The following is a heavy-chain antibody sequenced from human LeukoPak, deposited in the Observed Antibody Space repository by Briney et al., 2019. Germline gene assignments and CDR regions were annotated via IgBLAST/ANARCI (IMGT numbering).Heavy chain of an antibody. D-gene: IGHD6-19*01. V-gene: IGHV1-69*13. CDR3: ARAPYSSGGSTNYYYYYYMDV. J-gene: IGHJ6*03. Sequence: GASVKVSCKASGGTFSSYAINWVPQAPGQGLEWMGGIIPMFGAANYAQKFQGRVTITADESTSTAYMELSSLRSEDTAVYYCARAPYSSGGSTNYYYYYYMDVWGKGTTVTVSS. CDR1: GGTFSSYA. CDR2: IIPMFGAA.